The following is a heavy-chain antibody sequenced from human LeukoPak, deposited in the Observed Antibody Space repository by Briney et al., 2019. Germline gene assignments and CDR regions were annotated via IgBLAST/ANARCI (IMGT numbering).Heavy chain of an antibody. CDR3: AREGTAGTNLNWFDP. V-gene: IGHV4-61*01. CDR2: ISYSGST. Sequence: SETLSLTCTVSGGSVSSGSYYWSWIRQPPGKGLEWIGSISYSGSTNFNPSLKSRVTISVDTSKNQFSLKLSSVTAADTAVYYCAREGTAGTNLNWFDPWGQGTLVTVSS. D-gene: IGHD1-1*01. CDR1: GGSVSSGSYY. J-gene: IGHJ5*02.